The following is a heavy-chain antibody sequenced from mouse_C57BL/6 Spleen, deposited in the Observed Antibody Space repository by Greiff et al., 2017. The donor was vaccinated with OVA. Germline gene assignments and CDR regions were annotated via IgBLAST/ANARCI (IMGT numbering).Heavy chain of an antibody. D-gene: IGHD1-1*01. V-gene: IGHV1-7*01. CDR3: ARFFYITTVVATDMDY. Sequence: QVQLKQSGAELAKPGASVKLSCKASGYTFTSYWMHWVKQRPGQGLEWIGYINPSSGYTKYNQKFKDKATLTADKSSSTAYMQLSSLTYEDSAVYYCARFFYITTVVATDMDYWGQGTSVTVSS. CDR1: GYTFTSYW. J-gene: IGHJ4*01. CDR2: INPSSGYT.